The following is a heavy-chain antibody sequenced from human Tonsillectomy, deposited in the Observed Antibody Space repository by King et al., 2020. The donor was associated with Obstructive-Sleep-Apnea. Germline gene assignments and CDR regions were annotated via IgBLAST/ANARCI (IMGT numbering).Heavy chain of an antibody. V-gene: IGHV3-30-3*01. Sequence: VQLVESGGGVVQPGRSLRLSCAASGFTFSGYAIHWVRQAPGKGLEWVAVISYDGINKYYADSVKVRFTISRDNSKNTLYLQMDSLRGDDTAVYYCAREGGHIYGYEVYAFDVGGRGTMVSVPS. J-gene: IGHJ3*01. D-gene: IGHD5-18*01. CDR2: ISYDGINK. CDR3: AREGGHIYGYEVYAFDV. CDR1: GFTFSGYA.